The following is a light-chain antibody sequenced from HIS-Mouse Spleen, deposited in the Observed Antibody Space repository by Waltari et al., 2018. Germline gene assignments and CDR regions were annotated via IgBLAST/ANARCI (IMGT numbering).Light chain of an antibody. V-gene: IGKV3-20*01. CDR3: QQYGSSPT. CDR1: QSVSSSY. Sequence: EIVLTQSPGPLSLSPGERATLSCRASQSVSSSYLAWYQQKPGQAPRLLIYGASSSATGIPDRFSGSGSGTDFTLTISRLEPEDFAVYYCQQYGSSPTFGQGTKLEIK. J-gene: IGKJ2*01. CDR2: GAS.